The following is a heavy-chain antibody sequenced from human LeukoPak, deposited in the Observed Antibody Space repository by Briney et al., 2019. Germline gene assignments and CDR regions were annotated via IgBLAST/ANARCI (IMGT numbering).Heavy chain of an antibody. CDR1: GGSINNHY. Sequence: SETLSLTCIVSGGSINNHYWTWIRQTPGKGLEWIGDIHYTGTTKYNPSLKSRVTISIDTSKNQFSLELSSVTATDTAVYFCATNRAGTYDRPFDIRGQGTMVTVSS. J-gene: IGHJ3*02. CDR2: IHYTGTT. CDR3: ATNRAGTYDRPFDI. D-gene: IGHD1-26*01. V-gene: IGHV4-59*08.